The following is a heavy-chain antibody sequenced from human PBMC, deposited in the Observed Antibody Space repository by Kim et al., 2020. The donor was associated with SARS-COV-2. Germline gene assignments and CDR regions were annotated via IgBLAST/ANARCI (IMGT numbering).Heavy chain of an antibody. Sequence: SETLSLTCSVSGDSITSYYWSWIRHSPEKGLEWLAYTYPNGGTNYNASLKGRLTVSSDTSKSKSSLKLTYVTAAETALFYCAGDAGYFDGSGYWSSTF. CDR3: AGDAGYFDGSGYWSSTF. D-gene: IGHD3-22*01. CDR2: TYPNGGT. V-gene: IGHV4-59*01. CDR1: GDSITSYY. J-gene: IGHJ3*01.